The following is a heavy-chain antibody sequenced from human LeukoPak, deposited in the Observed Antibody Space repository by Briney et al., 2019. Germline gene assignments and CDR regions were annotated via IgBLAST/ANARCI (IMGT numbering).Heavy chain of an antibody. CDR2: IYHSGST. J-gene: IGHJ6*02. CDR3: ARDVGATPYYYYYDMDV. CDR1: GGSISSSNW. Sequence: SETLSLTCAVSGGSISSSNWWSWVRQPPGKGLEWIGEIYHSGSTNYNPSLKSRVTISVDKSKNQFSLKLSSVTAADTAVYYCARDVGATPYYYYYDMDVWGQGTTVTVSS. D-gene: IGHD1-26*01. V-gene: IGHV4-4*02.